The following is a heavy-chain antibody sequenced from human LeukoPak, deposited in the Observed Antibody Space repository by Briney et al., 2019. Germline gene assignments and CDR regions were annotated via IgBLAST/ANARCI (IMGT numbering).Heavy chain of an antibody. V-gene: IGHV1-69*02. J-gene: IGHJ4*02. CDR1: GGTFSSYT. CDR2: IIPILGIA. D-gene: IGHD6-6*01. Sequence: SVKVSCKASGGTFSSYTIIWVRQAPGQGLEWMGRIIPILGIANYAQKFQGRVTITADKSTSTAYMELSSLRSEDTAVYYCASRPCRLEYSSSSGDCWGQGTLVTVSS. CDR3: ASRPCRLEYSSSSGDC.